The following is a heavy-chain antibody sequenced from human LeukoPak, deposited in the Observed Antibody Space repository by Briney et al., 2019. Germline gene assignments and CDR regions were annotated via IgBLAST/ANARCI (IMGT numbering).Heavy chain of an antibody. Sequence: TGGSLRLSCAASGFTFSRYGMHWVRQAPGKGLEYVSAISSNGGSTYYANSVKGRFTISRDNSKNTLYLQMGSLRAEDTAVYYCAKDPAVGATAFDYWGQGTLVTVSS. V-gene: IGHV3-64*01. CDR1: GFTFSRYG. CDR2: ISSNGGST. D-gene: IGHD1-26*01. J-gene: IGHJ4*02. CDR3: AKDPAVGATAFDY.